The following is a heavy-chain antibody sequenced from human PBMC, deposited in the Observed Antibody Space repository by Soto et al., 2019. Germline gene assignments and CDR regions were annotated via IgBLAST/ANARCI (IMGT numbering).Heavy chain of an antibody. CDR2: IYYSGST. CDR1: GGSVSSGSYY. CDR3: AGGLEGWYQGRYDYGMDV. D-gene: IGHD6-19*01. J-gene: IGHJ6*02. Sequence: QVQLQESGPGLVKPSETLSLTCTVSGGSVSSGSYYWSWIRQPPGKGLEWIGYIYYSGSTNYNPSLKSRVTISVDTSKNQSPLKLSSVTAADTAVYYCAGGLEGWYQGRYDYGMDVWGQGTTVTVSS. V-gene: IGHV4-61*01.